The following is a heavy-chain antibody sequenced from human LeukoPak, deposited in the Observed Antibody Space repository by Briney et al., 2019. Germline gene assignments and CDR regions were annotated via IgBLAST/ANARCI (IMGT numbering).Heavy chain of an antibody. Sequence: GGSLRLSCAASGFTFRDYHMNWIRQAPGKGLEWVSYISPGGDATYFADSVKSRFTISRDNAKNSLYLQMNSLTAEDTAVYYCAGGLDIAVAGPGGYFDYWGQGTLVTVSS. D-gene: IGHD6-19*01. CDR3: AGGLDIAVAGPGGYFDY. V-gene: IGHV3-11*01. CDR1: GFTFRDYH. CDR2: ISPGGDAT. J-gene: IGHJ4*02.